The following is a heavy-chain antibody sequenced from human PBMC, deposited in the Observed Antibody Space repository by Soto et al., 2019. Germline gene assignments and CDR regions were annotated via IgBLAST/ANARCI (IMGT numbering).Heavy chain of an antibody. CDR2: ISDSADRT. CDR1: GFSFSSNS. Sequence: GGSLRLSCKASGFSFSSNSMGWLRQAPGKGLDWVSSISDSADRTYYADSVRGRFTFSRDNSKNTLHLQMNSLRAEDTALYYCTRGMGNYYDRLNYFDDWGQGALVNVVS. D-gene: IGHD3-22*01. CDR3: TRGMGNYYDRLNYFDD. J-gene: IGHJ4*02. V-gene: IGHV3-23*01.